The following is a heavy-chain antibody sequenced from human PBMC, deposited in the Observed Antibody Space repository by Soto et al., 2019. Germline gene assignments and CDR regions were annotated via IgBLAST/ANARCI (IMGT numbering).Heavy chain of an antibody. CDR3: ARHRRYCSSTSCYGPYYYYYGMDV. V-gene: IGHV4-34*01. CDR2: INHSGST. D-gene: IGHD2-2*01. J-gene: IGHJ6*02. Sequence: KSSETLSLTCAVYGGSFSGYYWSWIRQPPGKGLEWIGEINHSGSTNYNPSLKSRVTISVDTSKNQFSLKLSSVTAADTAVYYCARHRRYCSSTSCYGPYYYYYGMDVWGQGTTVTVSS. CDR1: GGSFSGYY.